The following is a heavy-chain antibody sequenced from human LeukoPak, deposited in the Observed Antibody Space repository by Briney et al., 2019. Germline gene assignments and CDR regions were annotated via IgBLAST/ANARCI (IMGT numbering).Heavy chain of an antibody. CDR2: INPSGGGT. CDR3: ARCSLSYGSGSYGAFDI. V-gene: IGHV1-46*01. CDR1: GYTFTKYH. D-gene: IGHD3-10*01. Sequence: ASVKVSCKASGYTFTKYHMHWVRQAPGQGLEWMGVINPSGGGTSYAQIFQGRVTMTRDTSTSTLYMDLSSLRSEDTAVYYSARCSLSYGSGSYGAFDIWGQGTTVTVSS. J-gene: IGHJ3*02.